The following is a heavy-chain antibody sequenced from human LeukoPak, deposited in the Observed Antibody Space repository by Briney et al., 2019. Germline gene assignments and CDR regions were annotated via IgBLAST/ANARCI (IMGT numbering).Heavy chain of an antibody. Sequence: SVTVSSKASVGTFSSYTISWVGQAPGHRREGMGGIFTILGIANYAQKFPGRVTVTADKYTSTAYMEPSNLRSEDTAVYSCVRVTEWELLRFDYWGQGTLVTVSS. CDR2: IFTILGIA. CDR1: VGTFSSYT. V-gene: IGHV1-69*02. J-gene: IGHJ4*02. D-gene: IGHD1-26*01. CDR3: VRVTEWELLRFDY.